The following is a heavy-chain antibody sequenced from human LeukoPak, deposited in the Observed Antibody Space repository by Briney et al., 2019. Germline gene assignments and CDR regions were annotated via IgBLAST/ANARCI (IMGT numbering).Heavy chain of an antibody. CDR2: IIPILGIA. V-gene: IGHV1-69*04. Sequence: SGKLSCKASGGTFSSYAISWVRQAPGPGLEWMGRIIPILGIANYAQKFQGRVTITADKSTSTAYMELSSLRSEDTAVYYCAREWDDYGDYGYYYYGMDVWGQGTTVTVSS. CDR3: AREWDDYGDYGYYYYGMDV. D-gene: IGHD4-17*01. J-gene: IGHJ6*02. CDR1: GGTFSSYA.